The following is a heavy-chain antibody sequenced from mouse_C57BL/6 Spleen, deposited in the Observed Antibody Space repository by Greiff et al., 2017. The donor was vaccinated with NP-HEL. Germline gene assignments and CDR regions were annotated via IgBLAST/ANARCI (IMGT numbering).Heavy chain of an antibody. D-gene: IGHD1-1*01. J-gene: IGHJ1*03. Sequence: VQVVQSGPELVKPGASVKISCKASGYAFSSSWMHWVKQRPGKGLEWIGRIYPCDGDTNYNGKFKGKATLTADKSSSTAYMQLSSLTSEDSAVYYCAREPNNCYRSSLYFDVWGTGTTVTVSS. CDR3: AREPNNCYRSSLYFDV. V-gene: IGHV1-82*01. CDR2: IYPCDGDT. CDR1: GYAFSSSW.